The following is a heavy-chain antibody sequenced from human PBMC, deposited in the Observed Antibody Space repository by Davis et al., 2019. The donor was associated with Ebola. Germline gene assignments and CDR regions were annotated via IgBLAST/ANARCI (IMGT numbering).Heavy chain of an antibody. J-gene: IGHJ6*02. CDR3: ARDSGYSSSYGMDV. CDR2: ISYDGSNK. CDR1: GFTFSSYG. D-gene: IGHD6-13*01. Sequence: GESLKISCAASGFTFSSYGMHWVRQAPGKGLEWVAVISYDGSNKYYADSVKGRFTISRDNSKNTLYLQMNSLRAEDTAVYYCARDSGYSSSYGMDVWGQGTTVTVSS. V-gene: IGHV3-30*03.